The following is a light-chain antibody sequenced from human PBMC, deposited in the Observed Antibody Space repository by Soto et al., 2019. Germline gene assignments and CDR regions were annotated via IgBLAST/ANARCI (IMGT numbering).Light chain of an antibody. CDR2: DTS. Sequence: EIVLTQSPGTLSLSPGERAILSCRASQSVSSNYLAWYQRKPGQAPRLLIYDTSSRATGVPDRFSGSGSGTDVGLTVSRLEPEDFAVFYCQQYGSSPRTFGGGTKVEIK. V-gene: IGKV3-20*01. J-gene: IGKJ4*01. CDR1: QSVSSNY. CDR3: QQYGSSPRT.